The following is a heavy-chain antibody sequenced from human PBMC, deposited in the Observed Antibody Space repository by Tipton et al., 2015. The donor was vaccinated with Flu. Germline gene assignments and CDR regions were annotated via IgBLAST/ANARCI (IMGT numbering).Heavy chain of an antibody. CDR2: ISASDRGI. CDR1: GFTFSNHE. V-gene: IGHV3-48*03. J-gene: IGHJ4*02. CDR3: ARARGGFYFVGPFVW. Sequence: SLRLSCAASGFTFSNHEMNWVRQAPGKGLEWVAYISASDRGIYYADSVKGRFTISRDNDKKLLFLQMNSLRAEDTAVYYCARARGGFYFVGPFVWWGQGSQVTVSS. D-gene: IGHD3-22*01.